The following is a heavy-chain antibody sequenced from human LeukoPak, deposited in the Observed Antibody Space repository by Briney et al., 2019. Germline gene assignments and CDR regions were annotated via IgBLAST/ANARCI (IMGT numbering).Heavy chain of an antibody. CDR2: ISYDGSNK. D-gene: IGHD5-18*01. J-gene: IGHJ4*02. CDR3: ARVYHEDTAMGVFDY. V-gene: IGHV3-30-3*01. CDR1: GFTFSSYA. Sequence: PGGSLRLSCAASGFTFSSYAMHWVRQAPGKGLEGVAVISYDGSNKYYADSVKGRFTISRDNAKNSLYLQMNSLRAEDTAVYYCARVYHEDTAMGVFDYWGQGTLVTVSS.